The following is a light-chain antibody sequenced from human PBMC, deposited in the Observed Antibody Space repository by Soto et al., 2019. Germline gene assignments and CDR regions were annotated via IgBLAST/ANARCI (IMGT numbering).Light chain of an antibody. J-gene: IGKJ2*02. CDR3: QQTYSIPRT. CDR2: VAS. CDR1: QKIARY. V-gene: IGKV1-39*01. Sequence: DIQMTQSPASRSASAGDRGTITGRAIQKIARYLYWFQQKPVKAPNLLLYVASNLQSGSPTSFSGSGSGTDFTLTINKLQPDDFATSYCQQTYSIPRTFGQGPKLEIK.